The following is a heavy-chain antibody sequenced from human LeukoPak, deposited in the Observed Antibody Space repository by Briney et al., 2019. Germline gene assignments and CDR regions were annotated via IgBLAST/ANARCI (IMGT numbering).Heavy chain of an antibody. CDR3: ARYSSSWQEGFDY. V-gene: IGHV4-34*01. CDR1: GGSFSGYY. J-gene: IGHJ4*02. Sequence: ETLSLTCAVYGGSFSGYYWSWIRQPPGKGLEWIGEINHSGSTNYNPSLKSRVTISVDTSKNQFSLKLSSVTAADTAVYYCARYSSSWQEGFDYWGQGTLVTVSS. D-gene: IGHD6-13*01. CDR2: INHSGST.